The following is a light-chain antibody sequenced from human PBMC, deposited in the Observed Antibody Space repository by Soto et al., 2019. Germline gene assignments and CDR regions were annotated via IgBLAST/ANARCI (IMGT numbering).Light chain of an antibody. J-gene: IGLJ3*02. CDR2: EVN. V-gene: IGLV2-23*02. Sequence: QSVLTQPASVPGSPGQSITISCTGTSSDVGRYNLVSWYQQLPGKAPKLIIYEVNERPSGISDRFSGSKSGNTASLTISGLQDEDEADYFCYSYVGSSILMFGGGTKLTVL. CDR1: SSDVGRYNL. CDR3: YSYVGSSILM.